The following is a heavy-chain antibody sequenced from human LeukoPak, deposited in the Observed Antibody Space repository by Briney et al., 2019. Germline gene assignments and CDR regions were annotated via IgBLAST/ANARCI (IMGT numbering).Heavy chain of an antibody. CDR3: ARDHPIAAAGTGEFDY. Sequence: ASVKVSCKASGYTFTGYYMHWVRQAPGQGLEWMGWINPNSGGTNYAQKFQGRVTMTRDMSTSTVYMELSSLRSEDTAVYYCARDHPIAAAGTGEFDYWGQGTLVTVSS. D-gene: IGHD6-13*01. V-gene: IGHV1-2*02. CDR1: GYTFTGYY. CDR2: INPNSGGT. J-gene: IGHJ4*02.